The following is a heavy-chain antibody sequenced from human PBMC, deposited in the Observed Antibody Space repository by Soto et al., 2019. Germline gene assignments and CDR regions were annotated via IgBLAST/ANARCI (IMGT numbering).Heavy chain of an antibody. V-gene: IGHV3-7*03. Sequence: EVQLVESGGGLVQPGGSLRLSCAASGFTSSTYWMSWVRQAPGKGLEWVANIKQDGSEKYYVDSVKGRFTISRDNAKNCLYLQMNSLRAEDTAVYYCARGGRRSGSYADAFDIWGQGTMVTVSS. CDR2: IKQDGSEK. CDR1: GFTSSTYW. J-gene: IGHJ3*02. CDR3: ARGGRRSGSYADAFDI. D-gene: IGHD1-26*01.